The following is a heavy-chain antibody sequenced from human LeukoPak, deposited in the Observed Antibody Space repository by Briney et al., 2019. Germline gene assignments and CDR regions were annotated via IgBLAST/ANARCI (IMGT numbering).Heavy chain of an antibody. V-gene: IGHV3-48*03. CDR2: VSGNGDTY. Sequence: GGSLRLSCATSGFTFSSYEMNWVRQAPGKGLEWVSYVSGNGDTYYYADSLRARFTISRDNAKNSLYLRMNSLRVEDTAVYCCVSAYAGLLDYWGQGTLVTVSS. J-gene: IGHJ4*02. CDR1: GFTFSSYE. D-gene: IGHD2-2*01. CDR3: VSAYAGLLDY.